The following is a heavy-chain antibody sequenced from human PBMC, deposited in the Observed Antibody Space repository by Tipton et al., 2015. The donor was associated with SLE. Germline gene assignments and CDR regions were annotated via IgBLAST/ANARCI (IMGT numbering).Heavy chain of an antibody. V-gene: IGHV4-34*01. CDR3: ARGLRITMVRGVPFDY. J-gene: IGHJ4*02. CDR1: GGSFSGYY. D-gene: IGHD3-10*01. Sequence: TLSLTCAVYGGSFSGYYWSWIHQPPGKGLEWIGEINHSGSTNYNPSLKSRVTISVDTSKNQFSLKLSSVTAADTAVYYCARGLRITMVRGVPFDYWGQGTLFTVSS. CDR2: INHSGST.